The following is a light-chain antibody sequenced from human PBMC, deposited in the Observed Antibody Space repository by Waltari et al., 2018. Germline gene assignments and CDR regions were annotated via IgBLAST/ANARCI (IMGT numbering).Light chain of an antibody. CDR3: LQHYRYPRT. J-gene: IGKJ4*01. V-gene: IGKV1-17*03. CDR2: AAS. Sequence: DIQMTQSPSAMSASVGDRVTITCRASQDISNYLVLFQQKPGKVPQRLIYAASTLETGVPSRFSGSGSGTEFTLTISSLQPEDFATYYCLQHYRYPRTFGGGTKVEIK. CDR1: QDISNY.